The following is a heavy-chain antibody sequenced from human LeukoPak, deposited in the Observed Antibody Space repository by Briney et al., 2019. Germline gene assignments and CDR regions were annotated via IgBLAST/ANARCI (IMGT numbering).Heavy chain of an antibody. V-gene: IGHV3-7*01. CDR2: IKQDGSEK. D-gene: IGHD6-19*01. CDR3: ARFQYSSGWYSYYYYYYMDV. CDR1: GFTFSSYW. Sequence: GGSLRLSCAASGFTFSSYWMSWVRQAPGKGLEWVANIKQDGSEKYYVDSVKGRFTISRDNAKNSLYLQMNSLRAEDTAVYYCARFQYSSGWYSYYYYYYMDVWGKGTTVTVPS. J-gene: IGHJ6*03.